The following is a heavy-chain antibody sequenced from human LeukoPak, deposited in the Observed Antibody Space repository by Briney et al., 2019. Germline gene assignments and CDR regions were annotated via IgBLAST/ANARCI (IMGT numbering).Heavy chain of an antibody. CDR1: GFTFSSYG. CDR3: ARGSGSYLAPV. D-gene: IGHD1-26*01. CDR2: ISSSGNYI. V-gene: IGHV3-21*01. J-gene: IGHJ6*02. Sequence: KPGGSLRLSCAASGFTFSSYGMHWVRQAPGKGLEWVSSISSSGNYIYYADSVKGRFTISRDNAKNSLYLQMNSLSAEDTAVYYCARGSGSYLAPVWGQGTTVTVSS.